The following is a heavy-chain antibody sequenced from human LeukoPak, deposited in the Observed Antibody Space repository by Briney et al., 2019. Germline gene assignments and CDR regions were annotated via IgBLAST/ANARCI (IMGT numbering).Heavy chain of an antibody. CDR1: GYTFTSYD. Sequence: ASVKVSCKASGYTFTSYDINWVRQATGQGVEWMGWMNPNSGNTGYAQKFQGRVTMTRNTSISTAYMELSSLRSEDTAVYYCARKFWSGYYWYYYYGMDVWGQGTTVTVSS. V-gene: IGHV1-8*01. CDR2: MNPNSGNT. J-gene: IGHJ6*02. D-gene: IGHD3-3*01. CDR3: ARKFWSGYYWYYYYGMDV.